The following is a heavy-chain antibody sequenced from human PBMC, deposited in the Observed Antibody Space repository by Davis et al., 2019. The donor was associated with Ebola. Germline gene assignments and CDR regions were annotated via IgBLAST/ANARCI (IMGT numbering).Heavy chain of an antibody. CDR1: GFTFKSFD. Sequence: GGSLRLSCAASGFTFKSFDMNWVRQPPGGGLGWVASIKSDVSYIYYAASVRGRFTVSRDNAKNTLYLQMDSLRAEDTAVYYCAKISPDDYYFYGMDVWGQGTTVTVSS. CDR3: AKISPDDYYFYGMDV. CDR2: IKSDVSYI. J-gene: IGHJ6*02. V-gene: IGHV3-21*04.